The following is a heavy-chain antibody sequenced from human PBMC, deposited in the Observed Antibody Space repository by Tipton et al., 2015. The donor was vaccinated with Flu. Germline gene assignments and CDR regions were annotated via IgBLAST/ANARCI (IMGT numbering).Heavy chain of an antibody. CDR1: GGSISSYY. Sequence: SLTCSVSGGSISSYYWSWIRQSPGKGLEWIGYISYSVSTNYNPSLKSRVTISVDTSKNQFSLKLSSVTAADTAVYYCARLSSNWYHQLDNWGQGTLVTVSS. V-gene: IGHV4-59*01. D-gene: IGHD6-13*01. CDR3: ARLSSNWYHQLDN. J-gene: IGHJ4*02. CDR2: ISYSVST.